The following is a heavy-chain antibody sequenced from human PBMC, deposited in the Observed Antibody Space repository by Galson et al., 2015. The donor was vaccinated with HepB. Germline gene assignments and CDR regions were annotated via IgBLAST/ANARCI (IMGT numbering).Heavy chain of an antibody. V-gene: IGHV3-48*02. Sequence: SLRLSCAASGFTFSSYSMNWVRQAPGKGLEWVSYISGGSSTIYYADSVQGRFTISRDNAKNSLYLQMNSLRDEDTAVYYCAREAPRVVLAYYGMDVWGQGTTVTVSS. CDR2: ISGGSSTI. D-gene: IGHD2-15*01. J-gene: IGHJ6*02. CDR3: AREAPRVVLAYYGMDV. CDR1: GFTFSSYS.